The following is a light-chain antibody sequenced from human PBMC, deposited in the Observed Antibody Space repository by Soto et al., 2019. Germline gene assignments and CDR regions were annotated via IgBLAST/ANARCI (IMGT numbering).Light chain of an antibody. CDR3: KQYGSSGT. J-gene: IGKJ1*01. CDR2: AAS. V-gene: IGKV1-9*01. Sequence: DIQMTQSPSTLSASVGERVTITCRASQGISSYLAWYQQKPGKAPKLLIYAASSLQSGVPSRFSGSGSGTDFTLTISRLEPEDFAVYYCKQYGSSGTFGQGTKVDIK. CDR1: QGISSY.